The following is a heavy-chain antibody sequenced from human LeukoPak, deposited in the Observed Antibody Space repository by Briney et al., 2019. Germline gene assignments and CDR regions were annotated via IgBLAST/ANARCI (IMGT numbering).Heavy chain of an antibody. D-gene: IGHD6-6*01. V-gene: IGHV3-30*18. CDR2: ISYDGSNK. J-gene: IGHJ4*02. Sequence: GRSLRLSCAASGFTFSSYGMHWVRQAPGKGLEWVAVISYDGSNKYYADSVKGRFTISKDNSKNTLYLQMNSLRAEDTAVYYCAKEHGGVYSSSSLYYFDYWGQGTLVTVSS. CDR3: AKEHGGVYSSSSLYYFDY. CDR1: GFTFSSYG.